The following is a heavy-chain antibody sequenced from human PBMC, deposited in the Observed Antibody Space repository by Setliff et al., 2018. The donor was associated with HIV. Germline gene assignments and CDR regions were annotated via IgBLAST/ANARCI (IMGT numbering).Heavy chain of an antibody. CDR1: GGTFRSYA. Sequence: SVKVSCKASGGTFRSYAFSWVRQAPGQGLEWMGRIMPIFGTTNYAQKFQGRVTITADDYMSTAYMELSSLRSDDTAVYFCATGTTSRGSGRDFDYWGQGSLVTVSS. D-gene: IGHD3-10*01. CDR2: IMPIFGTT. V-gene: IGHV1-69*13. CDR3: ATGTTSRGSGRDFDY. J-gene: IGHJ4*02.